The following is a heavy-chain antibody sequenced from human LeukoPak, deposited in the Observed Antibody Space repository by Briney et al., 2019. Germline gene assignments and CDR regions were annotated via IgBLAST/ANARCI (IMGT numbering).Heavy chain of an antibody. D-gene: IGHD3-9*01. CDR2: IYTSGST. CDR3: ARAGYFDWFSRNPHDAFYI. Sequence: SETLSLTCSVSCYSISRGYYWGWIRQPPGKGLEWIWGIYTSGSTNYNPSLKSSVTISVNPTKNQFSPKLSSVAAADTAVYCCARAGYFDWFSRNPHDAFYIWGQGRMVTVSS. CDR1: CYSISRGYY. J-gene: IGHJ3*02. V-gene: IGHV4-38-2*02.